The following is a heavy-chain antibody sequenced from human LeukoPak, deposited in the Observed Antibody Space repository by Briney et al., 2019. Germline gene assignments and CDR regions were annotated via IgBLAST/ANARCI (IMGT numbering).Heavy chain of an antibody. CDR2: ISGSGGST. CDR3: ATYAREGFDS. V-gene: IGHV3-23*01. J-gene: IGHJ4*02. CDR1: GFTFSSYA. Sequence: QSGGSLRLSCAASGFTFSSYAMSWVRQAPGEGLEWVSAISGSGGSTYYADFVKGRFTISRDNSKNTLYLQMNSLRAEDTAVYYCATYAREGFDSWGQGTLVTVSS.